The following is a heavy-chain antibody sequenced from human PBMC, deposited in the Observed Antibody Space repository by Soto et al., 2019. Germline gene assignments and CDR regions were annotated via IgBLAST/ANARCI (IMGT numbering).Heavy chain of an antibody. V-gene: IGHV1-2*02. D-gene: IGHD6-19*01. CDR1: GYTFTSYV. CDR2: INPNSGGT. CDR3: ARVKAVAGLTTFDY. J-gene: IGHJ4*02. Sequence: ASVKVSCKASGYTFTSYVISWVLQAPGQGLEWMGWINPNSGGTNYAQKFQGRVTMTRDTSISTAYMELSRLRSDDTAVYYCARVKAVAGLTTFDYWGKGPLVT.